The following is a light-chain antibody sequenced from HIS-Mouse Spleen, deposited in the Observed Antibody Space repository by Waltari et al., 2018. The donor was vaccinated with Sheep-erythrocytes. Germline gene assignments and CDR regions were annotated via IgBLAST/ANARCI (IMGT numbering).Light chain of an antibody. V-gene: IGLV2-14*01. CDR3: SSYTSSSTWV. CDR2: EVS. J-gene: IGLJ3*02. Sequence: QSALTQPASVSGSPGQSITISCTGTSRYVGGYNYVSWYQQHPGKAPNLMIYEVSNRPSGVSNRFSGSKSGNTASMTISGLQAEDEADYYCSSYTSSSTWVFGGGTKLTVL. CDR1: SRYVGGYNY.